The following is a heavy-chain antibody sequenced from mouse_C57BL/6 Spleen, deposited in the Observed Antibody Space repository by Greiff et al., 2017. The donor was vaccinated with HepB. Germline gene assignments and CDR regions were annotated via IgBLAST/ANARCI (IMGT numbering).Heavy chain of an antibody. CDR3: AREAYDYDEYFDV. J-gene: IGHJ1*03. D-gene: IGHD2-4*01. CDR2: ISYDGSN. CDR1: GYSITSGYY. Sequence: EVQLQESGPGLVKPSQSLSLTCSVTGYSITSGYYWNWIRQFPGNKLEWMGYISYDGSNNYNPSLKNRISITRDTSKNQFFLKLNSVTTEDTATYYCAREAYDYDEYFDVWGTGTTVTVSS. V-gene: IGHV3-6*01.